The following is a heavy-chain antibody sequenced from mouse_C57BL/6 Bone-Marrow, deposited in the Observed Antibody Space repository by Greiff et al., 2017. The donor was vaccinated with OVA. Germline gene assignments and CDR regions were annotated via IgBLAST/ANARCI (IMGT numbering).Heavy chain of an antibody. CDR2: INPNNGGT. D-gene: IGHD2-1*01. J-gene: IGHJ3*01. CDR1: GYTFTDYY. CDR3: ARSYGKAWFAY. Sequence: EVQLQQSGPELVKPGASVKISCKASGYTFTDYYMNWVKQSHGKSLEWIGDINPNNGGTSYNQKFKGKATLTVDKSSSTAYMELRSLTSEDSAVYYGARSYGKAWFAYWGQGTLVTVSA. V-gene: IGHV1-26*01.